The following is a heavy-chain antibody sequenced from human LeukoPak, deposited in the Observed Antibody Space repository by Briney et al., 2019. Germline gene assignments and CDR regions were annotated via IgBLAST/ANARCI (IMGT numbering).Heavy chain of an antibody. CDR3: ASRPEDEWYFDY. V-gene: IGHV4-61*02. CDR2: IYTSGST. Sequence: PSETLSLSCTVSGGSISSGSYYWSWIRQPAGKGLEWIGRIYTSGSTNYNPSLKSRVTISVDTSKNQFSLKLSSVTAADTAVYYCASRPEDEWYFDYWGQGTLVTVSS. CDR1: GGSISSGSYY. D-gene: IGHD3-3*01. J-gene: IGHJ4*02.